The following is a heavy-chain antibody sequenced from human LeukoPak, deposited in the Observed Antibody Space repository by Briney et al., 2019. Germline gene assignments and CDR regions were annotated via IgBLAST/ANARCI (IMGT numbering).Heavy chain of an antibody. CDR1: GGSISSRSNY. V-gene: IGHV4-39*07. CDR2: LYYSGST. D-gene: IGHD5-24*01. CDR3: ARETRWLQSR. J-gene: IGHJ4*02. Sequence: KPSETLSLTCTVSGGSISSRSNYWGWIRQPPGKGLEWIGSLYYSGSTYYNPSLKSRVTISVDTSKNQFSLKLSSVTAADTAVYYCARETRWLQSRWGQGTLVTVSS.